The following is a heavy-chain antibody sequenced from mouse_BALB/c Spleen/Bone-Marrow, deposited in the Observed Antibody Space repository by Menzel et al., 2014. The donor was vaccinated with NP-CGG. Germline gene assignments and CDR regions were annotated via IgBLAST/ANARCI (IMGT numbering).Heavy chain of an antibody. D-gene: IGHD4-1*01. J-gene: IGHJ1*01. CDR2: ISSGSTAI. Sequence: EVQLVESGGGLVQPGGSRKLSCAASGFTSSSFGMHWVRQAPEKGLEWVAYISSGSTAICYADTVKGRFTISRDNPKNTLFLQMTSLRSEDTAMYHCARGGNWDDFDVWGAGTTVTVSS. CDR3: ARGGNWDDFDV. CDR1: GFTSSSFG. V-gene: IGHV5-17*02.